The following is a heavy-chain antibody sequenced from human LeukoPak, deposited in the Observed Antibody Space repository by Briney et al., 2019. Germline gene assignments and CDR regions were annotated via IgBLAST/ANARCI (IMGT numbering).Heavy chain of an antibody. CDR1: GFTVSSNY. Sequence: PGGSLRLSCAASGFTVSSNYMNWVRQAPGKGLEWVSIIYSGGTTYYADSVRGRFTISRDESKNTLYLQMNSLRAEDTAVYYCAKDRQWLVFGAFDIWGQGTMVTVSS. CDR3: AKDRQWLVFGAFDI. J-gene: IGHJ3*02. D-gene: IGHD6-19*01. CDR2: IYSGGTT. V-gene: IGHV3-53*01.